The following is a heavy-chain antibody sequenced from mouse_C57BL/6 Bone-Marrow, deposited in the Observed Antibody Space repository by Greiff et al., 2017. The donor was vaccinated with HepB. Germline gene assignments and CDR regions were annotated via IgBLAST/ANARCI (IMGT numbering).Heavy chain of an antibody. CDR2: ISYDGSN. D-gene: IGHD4-1*01. V-gene: IGHV3-6*01. CDR3: ASRPDHTPNWAYYAMDY. CDR1: GYSITSGYY. J-gene: IGHJ4*01. Sequence: EVKLVESGPGLVKPSQSLSLTCSVTGYSITSGYYWNWIRQFPGNKLEWMGYISYDGSNNYNPSLKNRISITRDTSKNQFFLKLNSVTTEDTATYYCASRPDHTPNWAYYAMDYWGQGTSVTVSS.